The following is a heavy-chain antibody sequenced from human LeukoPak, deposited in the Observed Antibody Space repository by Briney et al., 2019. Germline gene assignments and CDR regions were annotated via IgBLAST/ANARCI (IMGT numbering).Heavy chain of an antibody. CDR2: ISSSSSYI. D-gene: IGHD6-19*01. V-gene: IGHV3-21*04. Sequence: NPGGSLRLSCAASGFTFSSYSMNWVRQAPGKGLEWVSSISSSSSYIYYADSVKGRFTISRDNAKNSLYLQMNSLRAEDTAVYYCAKGGYSSGWYALPNDDAFDIWGQGTMVTVSS. CDR3: AKGGYSSGWYALPNDDAFDI. J-gene: IGHJ3*02. CDR1: GFTFSSYS.